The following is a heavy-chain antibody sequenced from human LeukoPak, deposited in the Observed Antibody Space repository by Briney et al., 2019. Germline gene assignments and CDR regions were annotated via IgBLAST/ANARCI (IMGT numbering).Heavy chain of an antibody. CDR3: ARDRYYYDSGGYYVFDY. J-gene: IGHJ4*02. D-gene: IGHD3-22*01. CDR2: IYYSGST. CDR1: GGSISSYY. V-gene: IGHV4-59*12. Sequence: SETLSLTCTVSGGSISSYYWSWIRQPPGKGLEWIGYIYYSGSTNYNPSLKSRVTISVDTSKNQFSLKLSFVTAADTAVYYCARDRYYYDSGGYYVFDYWGQGTLVTVSS.